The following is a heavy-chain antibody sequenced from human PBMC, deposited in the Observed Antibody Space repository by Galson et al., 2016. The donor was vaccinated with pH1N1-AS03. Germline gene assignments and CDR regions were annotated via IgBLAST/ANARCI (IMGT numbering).Heavy chain of an antibody. D-gene: IGHD2-15*01. CDR2: ISSSGSTI. J-gene: IGHJ6*02. CDR1: GFTFRSYE. CDR3: ARVGVVGPPYGMDV. V-gene: IGHV3-48*03. Sequence: SLRLSCAASGFTFRSYEMNWVRQAPGKGLEWVSYISSSGSTIYYADSVKGRFTLSRDNAKYSLYLQMNSLRAGDTAVYYCARVGVVGPPYGMDVGGQGTTVTVSS.